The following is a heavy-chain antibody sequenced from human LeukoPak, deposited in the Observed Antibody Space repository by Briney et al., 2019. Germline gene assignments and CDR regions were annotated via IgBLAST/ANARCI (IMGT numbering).Heavy chain of an antibody. CDR3: ARRMTTIDPFDY. Sequence: SETLSLTCTVSGGSISSYYWSWIRQPPGKGLEWIGYIYYSGSTNYNPSLKSRVTISVDTSKNHFSLKLSSVTAADTAVYYCARRMTTIDPFDYWGQGTLVTVSS. J-gene: IGHJ4*02. CDR1: GGSISSYY. CDR2: IYYSGST. V-gene: IGHV4-59*12. D-gene: IGHD4-11*01.